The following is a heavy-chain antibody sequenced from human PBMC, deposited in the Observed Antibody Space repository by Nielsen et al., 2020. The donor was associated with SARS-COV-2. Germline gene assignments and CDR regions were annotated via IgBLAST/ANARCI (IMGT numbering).Heavy chain of an antibody. CDR1: GFTFSSYW. J-gene: IGHJ2*01. CDR2: IKQDGSEK. D-gene: IGHD3-16*01. V-gene: IGHV3-7*03. CDR3: ARLGPTDWYFDL. Sequence: GGSLRLSCAASGFTFSSYWMSWVRQAPGKGLEWVANIKQDGSEKYYVDSVKGRFTISRDNAKNSLYLQMNSLSAEDTAVYYCARLGPTDWYFDLWGRGTLVNVFS.